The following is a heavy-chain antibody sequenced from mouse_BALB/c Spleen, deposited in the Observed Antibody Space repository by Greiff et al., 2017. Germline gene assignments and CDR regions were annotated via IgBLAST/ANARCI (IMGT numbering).Heavy chain of an antibody. CDR1: GFSLTSYG. CDR3: ARDRYGAGAY. Sequence: VQLQQSGPGLVAPSQSLSITCTVSGFSLTSYGVHWVRQPPGKGLEWLGVIWAGGSTNYNSALMSRLSISKDNSKSQVFLKMSSLQTDDTAMYYCARDRYGAGAYWGQGTLVTVSA. J-gene: IGHJ3*01. CDR2: IWAGGST. V-gene: IGHV2-9*02. D-gene: IGHD1-2*01.